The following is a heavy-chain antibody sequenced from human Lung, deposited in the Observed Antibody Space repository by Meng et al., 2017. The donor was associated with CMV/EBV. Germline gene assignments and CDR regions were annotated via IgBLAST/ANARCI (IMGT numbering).Heavy chain of an antibody. CDR1: GYFFTGHF. CDR2: INPNSGGT. Sequence: ASXXVSXKASGYFFTGHFVHWVRQAPGQGLEWMGWINPNSGGTKYTQKFQGRVTMTRDTSISKVYMELSGLRSDDTAMYYCARAQDTTSADYYNYGIDVWGQGTTVTVSS. V-gene: IGHV1-2*02. CDR3: ARAQDTTSADYYNYGIDV. D-gene: IGHD1-14*01. J-gene: IGHJ6*02.